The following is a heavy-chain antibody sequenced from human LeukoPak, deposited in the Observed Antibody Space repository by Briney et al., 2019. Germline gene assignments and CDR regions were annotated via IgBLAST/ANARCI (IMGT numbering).Heavy chain of an antibody. CDR2: IYTSGNT. D-gene: IGHD2-2*01. CDR1: GGSISSGSYY. J-gene: IGHJ6*02. CDR3: ARLSTSDRPYYYYGMDV. V-gene: IGHV4-61*02. Sequence: SETLSLTCTVSGGSISSGSYYWSWIRQPAGKGLEWIGRIYTSGNTNYNPSLKSRVTVSVDTSKNQFSLKLSSVTAADTAVYYCARLSTSDRPYYYYGMDVWGQGTTVTVSS.